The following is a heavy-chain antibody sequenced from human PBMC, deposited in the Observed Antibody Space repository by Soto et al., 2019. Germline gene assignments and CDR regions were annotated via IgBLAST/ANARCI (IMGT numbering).Heavy chain of an antibody. CDR3: ARDPPVETGYFTGLDV. Sequence: SETLSLTCTVSGGSIYTGDYYWSWIRQPPGKGLEWIGSIYYIGDTEYDPSLKSRLTMSVDTSKNQFSLRLTSVTAADTAVYYCARDPPVETGYFTGLDVWGQGTTVTVSS. D-gene: IGHD6-25*01. J-gene: IGHJ6*02. V-gene: IGHV4-30-4*01. CDR2: IYYIGDT. CDR1: GGSIYTGDYY.